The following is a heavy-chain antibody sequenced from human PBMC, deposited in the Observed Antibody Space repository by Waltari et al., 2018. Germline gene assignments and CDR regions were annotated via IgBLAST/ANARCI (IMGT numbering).Heavy chain of an antibody. D-gene: IGHD1-26*01. CDR2: IYHSGST. CDR3: ARDPAEWDPNWFDS. V-gene: IGHV4-38-2*02. J-gene: IGHJ5*01. Sequence: QVHLQESGPGLVKPSETLSLTCAVSGYSISSGYYWGWIRQPPGKGLEWIGSIYHSGSTYYNPSLKSRVTISVDTSKNQFSLNLRSVTAADTAVYYCARDPAEWDPNWFDSWGQGTLVTVPS. CDR1: GYSISSGYY.